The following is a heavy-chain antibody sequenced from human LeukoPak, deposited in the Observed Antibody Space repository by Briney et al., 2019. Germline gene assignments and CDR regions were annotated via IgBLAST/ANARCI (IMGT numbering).Heavy chain of an antibody. CDR3: AAGADSSGYYYIY. Sequence: PGGSLRLSCAASGFTFSNYAMSWVRQAPGEGLEWVSAISGGGGTYYADSVKGRFTISRDNSKNTLYLQMNSLKAEDTAVYYCAAGADSSGYYYIYWGQGTLVTISS. CDR1: GFTFSNYA. D-gene: IGHD3-22*01. J-gene: IGHJ4*02. CDR2: ISGGGGT. V-gene: IGHV3-23*01.